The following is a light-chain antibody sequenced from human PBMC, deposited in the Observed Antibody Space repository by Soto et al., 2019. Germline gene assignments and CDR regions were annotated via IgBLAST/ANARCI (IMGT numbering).Light chain of an antibody. Sequence: QSALTQPASVSGSPGQSITISCTGTTSDVGGYNYVTWYQQYPGQAPKIIIYEVSKRPPGVSNRFSGSKSGNTASLTVSELQAEDEADYFCCSFTSSRTVVFGVGTKLTVL. CDR3: CSFTSSRTVV. J-gene: IGLJ1*01. CDR2: EVS. CDR1: TSDVGGYNY. V-gene: IGLV2-14*01.